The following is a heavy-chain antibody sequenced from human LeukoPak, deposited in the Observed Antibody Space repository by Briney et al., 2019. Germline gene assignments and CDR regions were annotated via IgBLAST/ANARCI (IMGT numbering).Heavy chain of an antibody. CDR1: GFTFSSYS. V-gene: IGHV3-48*02. CDR3: ARARMVATIYYFDY. Sequence: GGSLRLSCAASGFTFSSYSMNWVRQAPGKGLEWASYISSSSSTIYYADSVKGRFTISRDNAKNSLYLQMNSLRDEDTAVYYCARARMVATIYYFDYWGQGTPVTVSS. J-gene: IGHJ4*02. CDR2: ISSSSSTI. D-gene: IGHD5-12*01.